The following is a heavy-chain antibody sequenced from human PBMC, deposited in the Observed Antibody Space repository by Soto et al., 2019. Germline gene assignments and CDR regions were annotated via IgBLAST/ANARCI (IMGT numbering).Heavy chain of an antibody. Sequence: QVQLVQSGAEVKKPGSSVKVSCKASGGTFSSYAISWVRQAPGQGLEWMGGIIPIFGTANYAQKFQGRVTITADESTSTAYMELSSLRSEDTAVYYCASPIMITFGGVIVSDAFDIWGQGTMVTVSS. CDR3: ASPIMITFGGVIVSDAFDI. D-gene: IGHD3-16*02. V-gene: IGHV1-69*12. CDR1: GGTFSSYA. J-gene: IGHJ3*02. CDR2: IIPIFGTA.